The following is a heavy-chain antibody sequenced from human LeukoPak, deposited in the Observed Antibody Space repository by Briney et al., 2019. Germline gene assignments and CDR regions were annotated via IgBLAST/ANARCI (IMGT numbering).Heavy chain of an antibody. J-gene: IGHJ4*02. CDR3: ARARRIAVAVYDY. D-gene: IGHD6-19*01. Sequence: ASVKVSCKASGYTFTGYYMHWVRQAPGQGLEWMGWINPNSGGTNYAQKFQGRVTMTRDTFISTAYMELSRLRSDDTAVYYCARARRIAVAVYDYWGQGTLVTVSS. V-gene: IGHV1-2*02. CDR2: INPNSGGT. CDR1: GYTFTGYY.